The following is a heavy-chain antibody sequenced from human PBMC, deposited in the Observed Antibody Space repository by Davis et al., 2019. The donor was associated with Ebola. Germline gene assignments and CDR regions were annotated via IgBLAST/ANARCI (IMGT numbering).Heavy chain of an antibody. V-gene: IGHV5-51*01. Sequence: GWVTISADKSISTAYLQWSSLKASDTAIYYCARHDLRGFDFDYWGQGTLVTVSS. J-gene: IGHJ4*02. CDR3: ARHDLRGFDFDY. D-gene: IGHD3-10*01.